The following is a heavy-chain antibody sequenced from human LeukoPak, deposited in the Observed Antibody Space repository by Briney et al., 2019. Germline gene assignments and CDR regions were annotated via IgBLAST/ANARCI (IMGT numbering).Heavy chain of an antibody. J-gene: IGHJ4*02. Sequence: GGSLRLSCAASGFTFSSYSMNWVRQAPGKGLEWVSSISSSSSYIYYADSVKGRFTISRDNAKNSLYLQMNSLRAEDTTAYYCARDPTDYVSQNYYFDYWGQGTLVTVSS. CDR2: ISSSSSYI. CDR1: GFTFSSYS. D-gene: IGHD4-17*01. CDR3: ARDPTDYVSQNYYFDY. V-gene: IGHV3-21*01.